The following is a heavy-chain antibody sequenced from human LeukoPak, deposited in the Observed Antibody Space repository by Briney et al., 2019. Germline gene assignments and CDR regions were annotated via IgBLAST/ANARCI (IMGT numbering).Heavy chain of an antibody. D-gene: IGHD1-26*01. V-gene: IGHV3-49*04. CDR1: GFTPGGFV. Sequence: GGSLRLSCTLSGFTPGGFVMSWVGPAAGKEGGWVGFFRSKAYGGTTECAASVKGRLTISTDASKSIAYLLMNSLKTVDTAVYYFTRVGLVGATKSDWFDPWGQGTLVSVS. J-gene: IGHJ5*02. CDR2: FRSKAYGGTT. CDR3: TRVGLVGATKSDWFDP.